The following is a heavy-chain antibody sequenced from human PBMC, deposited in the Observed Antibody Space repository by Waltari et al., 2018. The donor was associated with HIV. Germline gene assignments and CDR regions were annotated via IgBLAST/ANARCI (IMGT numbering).Heavy chain of an antibody. Sequence: QVQLVQSGAQVKKPGASVKASCTASDSPFTTYGITWVRQAPGQGLEWMGWIGTYNGNADFAPKTQVRIHLTIDTSTSTAYMELTSLRSDDTAVYYCARSHCAVTSCGSIDYWGQGTLVTVSS. CDR2: IGTYNGNA. J-gene: IGHJ4*02. CDR1: DSPFTTYG. CDR3: ARSHCAVTSCGSIDY. D-gene: IGHD4-17*01. V-gene: IGHV1-18*01.